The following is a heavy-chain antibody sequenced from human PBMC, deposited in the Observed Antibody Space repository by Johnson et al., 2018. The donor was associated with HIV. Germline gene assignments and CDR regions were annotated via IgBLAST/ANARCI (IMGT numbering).Heavy chain of an antibody. Sequence: VQLVESGGGVVQPGRSLRLSCAASGFTFSSYAMSWVRQAPGKGLEWVSAISGSGGSTYYADSVKGRFTISRDNSKNTLYLQMNSLRAEDTAVYYCARVGDSSSSLGAFDIWGQGTMVTVSS. V-gene: IGHV3-23*04. CDR1: GFTFSSYA. J-gene: IGHJ3*02. CDR3: ARVGDSSSSLGAFDI. CDR2: ISGSGGST. D-gene: IGHD6-6*01.